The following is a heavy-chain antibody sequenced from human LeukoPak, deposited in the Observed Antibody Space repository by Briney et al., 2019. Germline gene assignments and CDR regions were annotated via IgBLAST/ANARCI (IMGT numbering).Heavy chain of an antibody. D-gene: IGHD1-26*01. J-gene: IGHJ4*02. CDR3: ARELTYSGSHRNFDN. Sequence: PSGTLSLTCAVSGGSISSSNWWSWVRQPPGKGLEWIGEIYHSGSTNYNPSLKSRVTISVDKSKNQFSLKLSSVTAADTAVYFCARELTYSGSHRNFDNWGQGTLVTVSS. CDR2: IYHSGST. V-gene: IGHV4-4*02. CDR1: GGSISSSNW.